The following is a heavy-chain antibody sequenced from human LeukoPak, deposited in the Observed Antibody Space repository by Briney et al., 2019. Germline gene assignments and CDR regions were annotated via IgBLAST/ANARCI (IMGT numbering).Heavy chain of an antibody. CDR2: IYYTGST. CDR1: GGSISSSSYY. D-gene: IGHD2-2*01. Sequence: SEPLSLTCTVSGGSISSSSYYWGWIRQPPGKVLEWLGAIYYTGSTYYNPSLKSRVTISVDTSKNQFSLKLSSVTAADTAVYYCARQCSSTWDTNHYYYYMDVWGKGTTVTVPS. V-gene: IGHV4-39*01. CDR3: ARQCSSTWDTNHYYYYMDV. J-gene: IGHJ6*03.